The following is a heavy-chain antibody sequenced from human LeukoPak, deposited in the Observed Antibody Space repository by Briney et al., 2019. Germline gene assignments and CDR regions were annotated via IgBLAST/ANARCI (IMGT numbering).Heavy chain of an antibody. V-gene: IGHV3-23*01. CDR3: AKDFYDFLTGSIDY. J-gene: IGHJ4*02. CDR2: TRGTGGYT. CDR1: RFTFSNYA. Sequence: GGSLRLSCAASRFTFSNYAMSWVRQAPGKGLEGVSGTRGTGGYTYYPDSVRGRFTISRDNSKDTLYLQMNSLRAEDTAVYYCAKDFYDFLTGSIDYWGQGTLVTVSS. D-gene: IGHD3-9*01.